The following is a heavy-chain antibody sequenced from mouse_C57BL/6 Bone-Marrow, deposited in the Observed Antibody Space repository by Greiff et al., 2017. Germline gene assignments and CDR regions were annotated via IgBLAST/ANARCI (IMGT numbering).Heavy chain of an antibody. CDR3: ARYYFYAMDY. CDR1: GYTFTSYG. Sequence: QVQLKESGAELARPGASVKLSCKASGYTFTSYGISWVKQRTGQGLEWIGEIYPRSGNTYYNEKFKGKATLTADKSSSTAYMALRSLTSEDSAVYFCARYYFYAMDYWGQGTSVTVSS. D-gene: IGHD1-1*01. CDR2: IYPRSGNT. V-gene: IGHV1-81*01. J-gene: IGHJ4*01.